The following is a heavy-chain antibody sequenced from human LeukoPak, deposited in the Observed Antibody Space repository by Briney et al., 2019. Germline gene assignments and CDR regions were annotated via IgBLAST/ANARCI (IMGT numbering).Heavy chain of an antibody. V-gene: IGHV3-30-3*01. Sequence: GGSLRLSCAASGFTFSSYAMHWVRQAPGKGLEWVAVISYDGSNKYYADSVKGRFTISRDSSKNTLYLQMNSLRAEDTAVYYCARGPDIVVVIASRTHFDYWGQGTLVTVSS. D-gene: IGHD2-21*01. CDR1: GFTFSSYA. CDR2: ISYDGSNK. CDR3: ARGPDIVVVIASRTHFDY. J-gene: IGHJ4*02.